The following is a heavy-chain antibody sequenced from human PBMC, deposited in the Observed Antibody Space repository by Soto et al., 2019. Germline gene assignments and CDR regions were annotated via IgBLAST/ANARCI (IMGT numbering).Heavy chain of an antibody. D-gene: IGHD2-15*01. CDR2: FRREAYGGTV. V-gene: IGHV3-49*03. J-gene: IGHJ6*02. CDR1: GFSLGDYA. CDR3: ARGNRMTPVYGMDV. Sequence: PGGSLRLSCTASGFSLGDYAVNWFRQAPGKGLEWLGFFRREAYGGTVEYAASGEGRFTISRDDSKNMAYLQMDSVKIEDTAVYYCARGNRMTPVYGMDVWGQGTTVTVSS.